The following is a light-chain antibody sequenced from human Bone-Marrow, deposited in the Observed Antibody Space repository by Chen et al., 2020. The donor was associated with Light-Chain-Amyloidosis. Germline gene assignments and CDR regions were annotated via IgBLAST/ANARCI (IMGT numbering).Light chain of an antibody. CDR3: QSYQGSSQGV. V-gene: IGLV6-57*01. J-gene: IGLJ3*02. CDR1: SGSIATNY. Sequence: NFMLTQPHSVSESPGKTVIISCTRSSGSIATNYGQWYQQRPGSSPTTVIYDDDQRPSGVPDRCSGSIDRSSNSASLTISGLKTEDEADYYCQSYQGSSQGVFGGGTKLTVL. CDR2: DDD.